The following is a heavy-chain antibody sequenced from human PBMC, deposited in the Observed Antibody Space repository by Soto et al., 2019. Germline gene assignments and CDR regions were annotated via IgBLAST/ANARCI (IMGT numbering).Heavy chain of an antibody. D-gene: IGHD6-13*01. CDR2: ISYDGSNK. J-gene: IGHJ4*02. Sequence: GGSLRLSCAASGFTFSSYGMHWVRQAPGKGLEWVAVISYDGSNKYYADSVKGRFTISRDNSKNTLYLQMNSLRAEDTAVYYCAKDSGAAADFDYWGQGTLVTVSS. V-gene: IGHV3-30*18. CDR3: AKDSGAAADFDY. CDR1: GFTFSSYG.